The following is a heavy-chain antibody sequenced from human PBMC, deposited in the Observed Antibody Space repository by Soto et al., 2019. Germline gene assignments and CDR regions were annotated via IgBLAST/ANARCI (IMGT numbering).Heavy chain of an antibody. CDR2: ISGSGGST. V-gene: IGHV3-23*01. CDR1: GFTFSSYA. J-gene: IGHJ2*01. D-gene: IGHD4-4*01. Sequence: EVQLLESGGGLVQPGGSLRLSCAASGFTFSSYAMYWVRQAPGKGLEWVSVISGSGGSTYYADSVKGRFTISRDNSKSTLYLQMNSLRAEDTAVYYCAKDESRRNRRYFDRWGRGTLVTVS. CDR3: AKDESRRNRRYFDR.